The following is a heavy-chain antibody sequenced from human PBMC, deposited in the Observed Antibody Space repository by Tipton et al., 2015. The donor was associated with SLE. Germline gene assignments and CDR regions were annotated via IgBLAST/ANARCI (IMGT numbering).Heavy chain of an antibody. Sequence: LRLSCIVSGGSISSSSYYWGWICQSPGKGLEWIGSLYYSGISNYNPSLQGRVSISVDTSKNHLSLTMTSVTAADTAVYYCARGIPNWGSPFEHWGQGALVTVSS. V-gene: IGHV4-39*07. D-gene: IGHD7-27*01. CDR3: ARGIPNWGSPFEH. CDR1: GGSISSSSYY. CDR2: LYYSGIS. J-gene: IGHJ4*02.